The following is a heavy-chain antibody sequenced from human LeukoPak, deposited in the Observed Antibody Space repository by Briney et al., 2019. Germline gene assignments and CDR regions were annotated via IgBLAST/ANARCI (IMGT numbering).Heavy chain of an antibody. J-gene: IGHJ4*02. CDR3: ARVLGFGSAPAH. Sequence: GGSLRLSCVASGFNFNSYPMHWVRQAPGKGLEWVGLISFDGSDKSYADSVEGRFTISRDSSKNTLYLQMNSLSAEDTAVYYCARVLGFGSAPAHWGQGTQVFVSS. V-gene: IGHV3-30*04. D-gene: IGHD3-10*01. CDR2: ISFDGSDK. CDR1: GFNFNSYP.